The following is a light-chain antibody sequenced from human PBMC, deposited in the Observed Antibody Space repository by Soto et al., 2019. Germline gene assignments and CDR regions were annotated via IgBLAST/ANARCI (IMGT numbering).Light chain of an antibody. CDR2: GAS. J-gene: IGKJ3*01. V-gene: IGKV3-20*01. Sequence: EIVLTQSPGTLSLSPGERATLSCRASQSVSNSYLAWYQQKPGQAPRLLIYGASSRATGIPDRFRGSGSGTDFTLTISRLEPEDFAVYYCQQYGSSLFTFGPGTKVDIK. CDR1: QSVSNSY. CDR3: QQYGSSLFT.